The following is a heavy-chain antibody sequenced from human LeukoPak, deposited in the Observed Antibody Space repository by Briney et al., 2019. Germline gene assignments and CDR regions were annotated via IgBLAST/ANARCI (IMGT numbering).Heavy chain of an antibody. Sequence: GGSLRLSCAASGFTFSGSAMHWVRQASGKGLEWVSYISSSGSTIYYADSVKGRFTISRDNAKTSLYLQMNSLRAEDTAVYYCARHLSGITGYTYGRGIDYWGQGTLVTVSS. J-gene: IGHJ4*02. CDR2: ISSSGSTI. D-gene: IGHD5-18*01. CDR1: GFTFSGSA. V-gene: IGHV3-48*03. CDR3: ARHLSGITGYTYGRGIDY.